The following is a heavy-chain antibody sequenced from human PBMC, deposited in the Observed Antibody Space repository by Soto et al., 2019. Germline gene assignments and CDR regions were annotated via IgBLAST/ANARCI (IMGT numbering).Heavy chain of an antibody. J-gene: IGHJ6*02. Sequence: SGPTLVNPTQTLTLTCTFSGFSLSTSGMCVSWIRQPPGKALEWLALIDWDDDKYYSTSLKTRLTISKDTSKNQVVLTMTNMDPVDTATYYCARITAYSNYFYYYGMDVWGQGTKVTVP. CDR3: ARITAYSNYFYYYGMDV. CDR2: IDWDDDK. D-gene: IGHD4-4*01. CDR1: GFSLSTSGMC. V-gene: IGHV2-70*01.